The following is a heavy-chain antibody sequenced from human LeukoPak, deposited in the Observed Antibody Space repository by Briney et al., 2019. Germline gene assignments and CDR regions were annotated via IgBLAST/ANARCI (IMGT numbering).Heavy chain of an antibody. D-gene: IGHD6-19*01. CDR3: ARVAPLIAVALNRRHWFDP. V-gene: IGHV4-34*01. Sequence: SETLSLTCAVYGGSFRGYYWSWIRQAPGKGLEWIGDINHSGSTIYNPSLESRVTVSVDTSKNQFSLKLTSVTAADTAVYYCARVAPLIAVALNRRHWFDPWGQGILVTVSS. J-gene: IGHJ5*02. CDR2: INHSGST. CDR1: GGSFRGYY.